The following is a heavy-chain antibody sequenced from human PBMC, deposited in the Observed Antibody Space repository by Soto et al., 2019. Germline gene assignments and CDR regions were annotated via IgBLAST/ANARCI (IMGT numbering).Heavy chain of an antibody. V-gene: IGHV4-34*01. D-gene: IGHD3-3*01. CDR2: INHSGST. CDR1: GGSFSGYY. J-gene: IGHJ5*02. CDR3: AGVNRRITIFGVVPTSPNWFDP. Sequence: SETLSLTCAVYGGSFSGYYWSWIRQPPGKGLEWIGEINHSGSTNYNPSLKSRVTISVDTSKNQFSLKLSSVTAADTAVYYCAGVNRRITIFGVVPTSPNWFDPWGQGTLVTVSS.